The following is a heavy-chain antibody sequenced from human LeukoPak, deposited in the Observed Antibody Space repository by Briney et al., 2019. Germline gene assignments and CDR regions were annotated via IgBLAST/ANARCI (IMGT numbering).Heavy chain of an antibody. Sequence: SQTLSLTCTVSGGSISSGDYYWSWLRQPPGKGLEWIGYIYYSGSTYYNPSLKSRVTISVDTSKNQFSLKLSSVTAADTAVYYCARVVVVPAAKAFDIWGQGTMVTVSS. CDR2: IYYSGST. V-gene: IGHV4-30-4*08. CDR3: ARVVVVPAAKAFDI. D-gene: IGHD2-2*01. J-gene: IGHJ3*02. CDR1: GGSISSGDYY.